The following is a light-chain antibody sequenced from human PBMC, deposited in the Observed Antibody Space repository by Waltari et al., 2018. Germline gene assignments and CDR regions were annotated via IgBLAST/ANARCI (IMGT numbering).Light chain of an antibody. V-gene: IGKV3-20*01. CDR3: QYYVRTWA. CDR1: Y. Sequence: YLAWYQQRRGQAPSLPIYGASSRATRIPDRFSGSGSGTDFPLSISRLEPEDFAVYYSQYYVRTWAFGQGTKVEIK. J-gene: IGKJ1*01. CDR2: GAS.